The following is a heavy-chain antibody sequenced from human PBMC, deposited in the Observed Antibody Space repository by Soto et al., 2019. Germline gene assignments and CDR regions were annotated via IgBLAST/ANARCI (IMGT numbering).Heavy chain of an antibody. CDR1: GFTFSSYA. CDR3: AKSTSPTGINWFDP. Sequence: GGSLRLSCSASGFTFSSYAMSWVRQAPGKGLEWVSAISGSGGSTYYADSVKGRFTISRDNSKNALYLQMNSLRAEDTAVYYCAKSTSPTGINWFDPWGQGTLVTVSS. V-gene: IGHV3-23*01. CDR2: ISGSGGST. D-gene: IGHD6-13*01. J-gene: IGHJ5*02.